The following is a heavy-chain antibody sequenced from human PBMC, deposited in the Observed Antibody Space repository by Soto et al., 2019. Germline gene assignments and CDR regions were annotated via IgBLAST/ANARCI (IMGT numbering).Heavy chain of an antibody. CDR1: GGLFSSYP. V-gene: IGHV1-69*13. J-gene: IGHJ4*02. CDR2: IIPVFQTA. CDR3: ARGGSGYTWFNEF. D-gene: IGHD3-22*01. Sequence: SVKVSCKASGGLFSSYPISWVRQVPGQGLEWMGGIIPVFQTAYYTQRFQGRVTITADESTNTAYMELGSLRSEDTAIYYCARGGSGYTWFNEFWGQGTLVTVSS.